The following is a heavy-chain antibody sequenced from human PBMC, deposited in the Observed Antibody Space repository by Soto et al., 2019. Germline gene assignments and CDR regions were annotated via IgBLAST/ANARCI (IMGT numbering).Heavy chain of an antibody. CDR1: GGTFSSYA. CDR3: ARGQTGGGWGYYFDY. D-gene: IGHD3-16*01. V-gene: IGHV1-69*12. Sequence: QVQLVQSGAEVKKPGSSVKVSCKASGGTFSSYAIDWVRQAPGQGLEWMGGILPIFGTADYAQKFQGRVTITADESTSTAYVELSSLRSEDTDVYYCARGQTGGGWGYYFDYWGQGTLVTVSS. CDR2: ILPIFGTA. J-gene: IGHJ4*02.